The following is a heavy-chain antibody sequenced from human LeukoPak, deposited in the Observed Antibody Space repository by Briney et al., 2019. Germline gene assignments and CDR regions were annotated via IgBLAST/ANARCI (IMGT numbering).Heavy chain of an antibody. D-gene: IGHD3-22*01. J-gene: IGHJ4*02. Sequence: ASVKVSCNISGYTLTDFSMHWVRQAPGKGLEWMGGVNREDHEPIYAPHFRGRVTVTEDTSTDTAYMELSSLRSEGTAVYYCATLDSYYDNSGRPLIPDWGQGTLVTVSS. V-gene: IGHV1-24*01. CDR3: ATLDSYYDNSGRPLIPD. CDR2: VNREDHEP. CDR1: GYTLTDFS.